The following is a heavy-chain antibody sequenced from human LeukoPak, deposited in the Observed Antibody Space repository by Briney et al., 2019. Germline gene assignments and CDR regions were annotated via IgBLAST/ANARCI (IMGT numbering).Heavy chain of an antibody. CDR3: ASLGRRTMDGGRWEPPTRYYYYYMDV. CDR2: ISAYNGNT. J-gene: IGHJ6*03. Sequence: ASVKVSCKASGYTFTSYGISWVRQAPGQGLEWMGRISAYNGNTNYAQKLQGRVTMTTDTSTSTAYMELRSLRSDDTAVYYCASLGRRTMDGGRWEPPTRYYYYYMDVWGKGTTVTVSS. D-gene: IGHD1-26*01. V-gene: IGHV1-18*01. CDR1: GYTFTSYG.